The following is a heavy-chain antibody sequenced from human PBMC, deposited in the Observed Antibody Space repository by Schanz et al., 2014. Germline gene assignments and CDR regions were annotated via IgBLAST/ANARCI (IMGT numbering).Heavy chain of an antibody. V-gene: IGHV1-46*04. Sequence: QVQLVQSGAEVKKPGASVKVSCKASGYTFTSYYMHWVRQAPGQGLEWMGIINPSDGSTTYAQKLQGRVTVTRDTSTTTVYMDLSSLISEDTAVYYCAFDRDDAYDIWGQGTTVTVSS. CDR3: AFDRDDAYDI. CDR1: GYTFTSYY. D-gene: IGHD3-9*01. CDR2: INPSDGST. J-gene: IGHJ3*02.